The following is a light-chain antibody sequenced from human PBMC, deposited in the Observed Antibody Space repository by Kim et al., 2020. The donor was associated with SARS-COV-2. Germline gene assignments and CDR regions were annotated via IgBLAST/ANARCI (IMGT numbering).Light chain of an antibody. CDR2: DAA. V-gene: IGKV1-33*01. J-gene: IGKJ5*01. CDR3: QQYDAPPFT. CDR1: EDVSDY. Sequence: GDRVTTTCQASEDVSDYFNWYHQKPGEAPKVLIRDAANLESGVPSRFSRGGYGTEFSLTISSVQPEDIGTYYCQQYDAPPFTFGQGTRLEIK.